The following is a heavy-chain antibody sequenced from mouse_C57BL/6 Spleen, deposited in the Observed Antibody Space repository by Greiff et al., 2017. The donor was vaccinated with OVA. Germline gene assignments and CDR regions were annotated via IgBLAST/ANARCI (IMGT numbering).Heavy chain of an antibody. D-gene: IGHD2-3*01. Sequence: QVQLQQPGAELVKPGASVKMSCKASGYTFTSYWLTWVKQRPGQGLEWIGDIYPASGSTNYNEKFKSKATLTVDTSSSTAYMQLSSLTSEDSTVYYCASEGDLYDGSTEFAYWGQGTLVTVSA. J-gene: IGHJ3*01. CDR2: IYPASGST. V-gene: IGHV1-55*01. CDR1: GYTFTSYW. CDR3: ASEGDLYDGSTEFAY.